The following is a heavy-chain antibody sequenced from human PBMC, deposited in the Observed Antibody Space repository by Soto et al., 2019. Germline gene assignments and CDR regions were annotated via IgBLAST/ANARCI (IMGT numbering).Heavy chain of an antibody. CDR1: GFPFWTYS. Sequence: GGALRLSCEASGFPFWTYSMSWVRQAPRKGLEWVSGISGSGTATYYTDSVKGRFTVSRDNSKDTLFLQMNTLRVEDTAVYYCVRDGSGGWHFDSWGQGTLVTVS. V-gene: IGHV3-23*01. J-gene: IGHJ4*02. CDR3: VRDGSGGWHFDS. D-gene: IGHD6-19*01. CDR2: ISGSGTAT.